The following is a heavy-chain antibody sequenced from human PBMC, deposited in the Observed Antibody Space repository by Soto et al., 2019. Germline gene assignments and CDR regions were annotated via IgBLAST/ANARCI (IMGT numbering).Heavy chain of an antibody. CDR1: GXAFDDYG. CDR2: IIWDGGST. CDR3: AKDISLATVVTPIYY. J-gene: IGHJ4*02. Sequence: XSLRLACAASGXAFDDYGMDWVRQAPGRALEWVSLIIWDGGSTYYADSVKGRFTISRDNSKNSLYLQVNSLRTEYAALYYCAKDISLATVVTPIYYWGPGTLLSLSS. D-gene: IGHD4-17*01. V-gene: IGHV3-43*01.